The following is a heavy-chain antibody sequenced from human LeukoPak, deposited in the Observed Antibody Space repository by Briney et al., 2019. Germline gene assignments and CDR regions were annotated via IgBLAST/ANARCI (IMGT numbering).Heavy chain of an antibody. V-gene: IGHV4-34*01. J-gene: IGHJ4*02. CDR2: INHSGST. Sequence: SETLSLTCAVYGGSFSGYYWSWIRQPPGKGLEWIGEINHSGSTNYNPSLKSRVTISVDTSKNQFSLKLSSVTAADTTVYYCARAGYYDSSGPQDIWGQGTLVTVSS. CDR3: ARAGYYDSSGPQDI. CDR1: GGSFSGYY. D-gene: IGHD3-22*01.